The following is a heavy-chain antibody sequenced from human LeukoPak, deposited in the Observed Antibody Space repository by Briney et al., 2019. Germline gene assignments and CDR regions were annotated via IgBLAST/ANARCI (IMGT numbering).Heavy chain of an antibody. CDR1: GFTFSIYS. CDR3: ARDPYSNFFGAFDI. CDR2: ISSSSSYI. V-gene: IGHV3-21*01. D-gene: IGHD6-13*01. J-gene: IGHJ3*02. Sequence: GGSLRLSCAASGFTFSIYSMNWVRQAPGKGLEWVSSISSSSSYIYYADSLKGRFTISRDNAKNSLYLQMNSLRAEDTAVYYCARDPYSNFFGAFDIWGQGTMVTVSS.